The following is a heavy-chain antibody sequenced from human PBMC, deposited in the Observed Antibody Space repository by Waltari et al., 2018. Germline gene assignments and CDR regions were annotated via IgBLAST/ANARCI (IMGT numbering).Heavy chain of an antibody. CDR3: ARYYGNGEGWLDP. Sequence: QLQLQESGPGLVKPSETLSLTCTVSGGPISSGSYYWGWLRQPPGKGLESIGYISYSGTTYYNLSLKSRVTMSVDTSRDQYSLSLRSVAAADTAVYYCARYYGNGEGWLDPWGQGTLVTVSS. V-gene: IGHV4-39*07. CDR1: GGPISSGSYY. J-gene: IGHJ5*02. CDR2: ISYSGTT. D-gene: IGHD3-3*01.